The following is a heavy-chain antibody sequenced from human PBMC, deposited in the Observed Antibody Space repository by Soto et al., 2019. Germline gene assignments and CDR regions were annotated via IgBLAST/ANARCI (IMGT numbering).Heavy chain of an antibody. J-gene: IGHJ4*02. Sequence: GGSLRLSCAASEFSFSDYWMGWVRQAPGKGLEWVSNIDQGGGEKHYADSVKGRFTISRDNSENTLYLHMNSLRAEDTARYYCVKETVAAAHVETSPFAFWVQGIQVTVSS. CDR1: EFSFSDYW. CDR3: VKETVAAAHVETSPFAF. V-gene: IGHV3-7*05. D-gene: IGHD2-15*01. CDR2: IDQGGGEK.